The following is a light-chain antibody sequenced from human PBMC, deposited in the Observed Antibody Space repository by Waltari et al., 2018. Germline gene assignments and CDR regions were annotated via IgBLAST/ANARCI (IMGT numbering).Light chain of an antibody. CDR1: SSNIGSNT. CDR3: AAWDDSLNGVV. Sequence: QSVLTQPPSASGTPGQRVNISCSGSSSNIGSNTVNLYQQLPGTAPKLLIYSNNQRPSGVPDRFSGSKSGTSASLAISGLQSEDEADYYCAAWDDSLNGVVFGGGTKLTVL. J-gene: IGLJ2*01. CDR2: SNN. V-gene: IGLV1-44*01.